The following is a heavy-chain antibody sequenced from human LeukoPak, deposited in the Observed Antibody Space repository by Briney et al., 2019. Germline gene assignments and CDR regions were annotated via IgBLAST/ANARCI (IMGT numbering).Heavy chain of an antibody. V-gene: IGHV1-18*01. CDR1: GYTFTSYG. Sequence: ASVKVSCKASGYTFTSYGISWVRQAPGQGLEWMGWISAYNGNTNYAQKLQGRVTMTTDTSTSTAYMELRSLRSDDTAVYYCPRDIWFGASVHPYYFDYWGQGTLVTVSS. CDR2: ISAYNGNT. D-gene: IGHD3-10*01. J-gene: IGHJ4*02. CDR3: PRDIWFGASVHPYYFDY.